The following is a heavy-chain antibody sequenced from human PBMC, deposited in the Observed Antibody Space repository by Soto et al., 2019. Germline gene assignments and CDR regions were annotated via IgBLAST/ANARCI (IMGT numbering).Heavy chain of an antibody. J-gene: IGHJ4*02. CDR1: GFTVSTYH. Sequence: GGSLRLSCAASGFTVSTYHMSWVRQAPGKGLEWVAVVSHDGRNTHYADSVKGRFTISRDSSKNTVSLEMTSLRAEDTAVYYCAKGGRQWLVTSDFNYWGQGALVTVS. CDR3: AKGGRQWLVTSDFNY. D-gene: IGHD6-19*01. V-gene: IGHV3-30*18. CDR2: VSHDGRNT.